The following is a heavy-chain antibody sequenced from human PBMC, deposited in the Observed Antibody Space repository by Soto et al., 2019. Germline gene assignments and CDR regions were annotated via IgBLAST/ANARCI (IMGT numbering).Heavy chain of an antibody. J-gene: IGHJ4*01. D-gene: IGHD6-19*01. CDR3: ARHDGFSSGWIFDY. Sequence: SGGSLRLSCAASGFTFDDYAMHWVRQPPGKGLEWVSGISWNSGNIGYADSVKGRFTISRDNAKNSLYLQMNSLRAEDTAVYYCARHDGFSSGWIFDYWGHGTLVTVSS. CDR2: ISWNSGNI. CDR1: GFTFDDYA. V-gene: IGHV3-9*01.